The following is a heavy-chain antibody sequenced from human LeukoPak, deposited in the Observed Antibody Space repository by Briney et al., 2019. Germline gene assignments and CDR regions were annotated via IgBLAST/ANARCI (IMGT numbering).Heavy chain of an antibody. Sequence: SETLSLTCTVSGGSISSYYWSWIRQPPGKGLEWIGDIYYSGSTNYNPSLKSRVTISVDTSKNQFSLKLISVTAADTAVYYCVSYYGDFLKYYYYMDVWGKGTPVTVSS. CDR1: GGSISSYY. D-gene: IGHD4-17*01. V-gene: IGHV4-59*01. CDR2: IYYSGST. J-gene: IGHJ6*03. CDR3: VSYYGDFLKYYYYMDV.